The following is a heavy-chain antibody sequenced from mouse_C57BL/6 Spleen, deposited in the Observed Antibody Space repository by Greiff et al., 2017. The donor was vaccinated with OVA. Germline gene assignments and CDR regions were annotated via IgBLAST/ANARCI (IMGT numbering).Heavy chain of an antibody. Sequence: QVQLKESGAELVKPGASVKISCKASGYAFSSYWMNWVKQRPGKGLEWIGQIYPGDGDTNYNGKFKGKATLTADKSSSTAYMQLSSLTSEDSAVYFCARPYYYGSVYYAMDYWGQGTSVTVSS. D-gene: IGHD1-1*01. CDR2: IYPGDGDT. V-gene: IGHV1-80*01. CDR1: GYAFSSYW. J-gene: IGHJ4*01. CDR3: ARPYYYGSVYYAMDY.